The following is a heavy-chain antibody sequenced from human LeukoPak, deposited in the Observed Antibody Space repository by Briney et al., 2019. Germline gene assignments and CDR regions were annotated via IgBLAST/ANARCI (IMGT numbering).Heavy chain of an antibody. CDR3: ARDTVPPRNATEQKTGTYY. D-gene: IGHD7-27*01. CDR1: GGSITTTNYY. CDR2: VYYRGNT. J-gene: IGHJ4*01. Sequence: SETLSLTCTVSGGSITTTNYYWAWIRQPPGEGLQWIGIVYYRGNTYSNPSLESRITMSVDTSKNQFSLRLTSVTAADTALYYCARDTVPPRNATEQKTGTYYWGLGTLVTVS. V-gene: IGHV4-39*02.